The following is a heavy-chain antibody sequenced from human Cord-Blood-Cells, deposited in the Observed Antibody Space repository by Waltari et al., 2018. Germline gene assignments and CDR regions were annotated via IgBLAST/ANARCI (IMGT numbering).Heavy chain of an antibody. CDR2: IYFRGST. D-gene: IGHD1-7*01. V-gene: IGHV4-39*01. J-gene: IGHJ4*02. Sequence: QLQLQESGPGLVKPSETLSLPCTVSRCSISSSSYNRGWIRQPPGKGLGWFGRIYFRGSTYYNPALKSRISISVDTSKNQFSLKLSSVTAADTAVYYCAGPANWNYYFDYWGQGALVTVSS. CDR3: AGPANWNYYFDY. CDR1: RCSISSSSYN.